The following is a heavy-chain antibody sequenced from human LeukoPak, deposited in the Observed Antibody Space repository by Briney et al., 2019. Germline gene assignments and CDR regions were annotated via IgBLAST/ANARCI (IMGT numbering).Heavy chain of an antibody. J-gene: IGHJ6*02. V-gene: IGHV3-7*01. CDR3: ARDGGATVTDYYYYGMDV. CDR1: GFTFSSYW. Sequence: GGSLRLSCAASGFTFSSYWMSWVRQAPGKGLEWVANIKQDGSEKYYVDSVKGRFTISRDNAKNSLYLQMNSLRAEDTAVYYCARDGGATVTDYYYYGMDVWGQGTTVTVSS. CDR2: IKQDGSEK. D-gene: IGHD4-17*01.